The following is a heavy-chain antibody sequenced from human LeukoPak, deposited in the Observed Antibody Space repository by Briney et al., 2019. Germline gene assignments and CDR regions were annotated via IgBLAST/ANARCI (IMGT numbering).Heavy chain of an antibody. D-gene: IGHD2-15*01. J-gene: IGHJ4*02. CDR2: IYSGGST. CDR1: GFTISRNY. CDR3: ARLYCSGGSCYAIDY. Sequence: GGSLRLSCAASGFTISRNYMSWVRQARAKGLEWVSDIYSGGSTKYADSVKGRFTISRDNSKNTLYLQMNSMRAEDTAVYYCARLYCSGGSCYAIDYWGQGTLVTVSS. V-gene: IGHV3-66*04.